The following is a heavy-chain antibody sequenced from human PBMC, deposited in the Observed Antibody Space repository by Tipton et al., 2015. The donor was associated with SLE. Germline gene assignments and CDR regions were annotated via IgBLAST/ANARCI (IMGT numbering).Heavy chain of an antibody. CDR2: IYHSGST. Sequence: TLSLTCTVSGYSISSGYYWGWIRQPPGKGLEWIGSIYHSGSTYYNPSLKSRVTISVDTSKNQFSLKLSSVTAADTAVYYCARDREVPAAIGAFDIWGQGTRVTVSS. J-gene: IGHJ3*02. D-gene: IGHD2-2*02. CDR1: GYSISSGYY. CDR3: ARDREVPAAIGAFDI. V-gene: IGHV4-38-2*02.